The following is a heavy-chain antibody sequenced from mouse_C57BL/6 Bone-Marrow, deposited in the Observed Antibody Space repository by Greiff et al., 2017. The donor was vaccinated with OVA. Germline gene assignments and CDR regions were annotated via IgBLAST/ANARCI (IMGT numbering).Heavy chain of an antibody. CDR3: ARGGITTVVAGFDY. Sequence: VQLQQPGAELVRPGTSVKLSCKASGYTFTSYWMHWVKQRPGQGLEWIGVIDPSDSYTNYNQKFKGKATLTVDTSSSTAYMQLSSLTSEDSAVYYCARGGITTVVAGFDYWGQGTTLTVSS. CDR2: IDPSDSYT. J-gene: IGHJ2*01. CDR1: GYTFTSYW. D-gene: IGHD1-1*01. V-gene: IGHV1-59*01.